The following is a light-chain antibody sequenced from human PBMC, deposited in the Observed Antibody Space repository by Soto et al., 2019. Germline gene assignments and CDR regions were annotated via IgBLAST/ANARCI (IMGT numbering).Light chain of an antibody. CDR2: QVT. CDR3: SSFTSTTSLYV. J-gene: IGLJ1*01. V-gene: IGLV2-14*01. CDR1: GSDIAGYNY. Sequence: QSVLAQPASVSGSPGQSITISCTGTGSDIAGYNYVSWFQQHPGKAPELMMYQVTIRPSGVSNRFSGAKSGNTASLTISGLQAEDEAEYYCSSFTSTTSLYVFGTG.